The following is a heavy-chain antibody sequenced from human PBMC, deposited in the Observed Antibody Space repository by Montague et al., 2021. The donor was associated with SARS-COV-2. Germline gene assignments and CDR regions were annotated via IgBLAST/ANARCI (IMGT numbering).Heavy chain of an antibody. V-gene: IGHV4-39*01. D-gene: IGHD3/OR15-3a*01. J-gene: IGHJ4*02. Sequence: SETLSLTCTVSGGSISSSSYYWGWIRQPPGKGLEWIGSIYYSGTTYYNPSLKSRVTISVDTSKNQFSLKLSSVAAADTAVYYCATHVGSLMFCAPDFDYWGQGTLVTVSS. CDR1: GGSISSSSYY. CDR2: IYYSGTT. CDR3: ATHVGSLMFCAPDFDY.